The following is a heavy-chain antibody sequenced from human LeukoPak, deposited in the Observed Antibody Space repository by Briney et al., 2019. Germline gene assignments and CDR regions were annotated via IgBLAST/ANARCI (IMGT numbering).Heavy chain of an antibody. V-gene: IGHV3-7*01. CDR3: ARPGIAVAGTGYYMDV. CDR2: IKQDGSEK. D-gene: IGHD6-19*01. J-gene: IGHJ6*03. CDR1: GFTFSSYW. Sequence: GGSLRLSCAASGFTFSSYWMSWVRQAPGKGLEWVANIKQDGSEKYYVDSVKGRFTISRDNAKNSLYLQMNSLRAEETAVYYCARPGIAVAGTGYYMDVWGKGTTVTVSS.